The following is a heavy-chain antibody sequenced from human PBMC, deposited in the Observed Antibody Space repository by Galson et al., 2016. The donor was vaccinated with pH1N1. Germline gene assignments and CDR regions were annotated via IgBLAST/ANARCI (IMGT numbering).Heavy chain of an antibody. CDR3: AHRESGGGDSYFDY. CDR2: IYWNDDK. CDR1: GFSLSTSGVG. Sequence: PALVKPTQTLTLTCTFSGFSLSTSGVGVGWIRQPPGKALEWLALIYWNDDKRYSPSLKSRLTITKDTSKNQVVLTMTNMDPVDTATYYCAHRESGGGDSYFDYWGQGTLVTVSS. J-gene: IGHJ4*02. D-gene: IGHD3-10*01. V-gene: IGHV2-5*01.